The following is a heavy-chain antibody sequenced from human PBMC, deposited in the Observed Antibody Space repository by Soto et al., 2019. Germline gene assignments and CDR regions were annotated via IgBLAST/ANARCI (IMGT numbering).Heavy chain of an antibody. D-gene: IGHD1-26*01. V-gene: IGHV4-59*01. CDR3: AGFSIGTYLCDL. CDR1: GGSINSYY. Sequence: QVRLQESDPGLVKPSETLSLTCTVSGGSINSYYWSWIRQPPGKGLECIGYIYGPGTTNYGPSLMSGVVMPVDTSKHHCALKLESVTVADTAVCCCAGFSIGTYLCDLCGQGTMVTLSS. CDR2: IYGPGTT. J-gene: IGHJ5*02.